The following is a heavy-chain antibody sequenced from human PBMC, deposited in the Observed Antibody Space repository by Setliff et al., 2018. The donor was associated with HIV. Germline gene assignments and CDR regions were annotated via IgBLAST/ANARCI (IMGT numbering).Heavy chain of an antibody. J-gene: IGHJ5*02. V-gene: IGHV3-21*04. Sequence: SGGSLRLSCAASGFIFSNYRMNWVRQAPGKGLEWVSSISSSSTDTFYADSVKGRFTISRDSSKSMLYLQMNSLRVEDTAVYYCAKTDRSSWLNPYNWFDPWGQGTLVTVSS. CDR3: AKTDRSSWLNPYNWFDP. D-gene: IGHD6-13*01. CDR1: GFIFSNYR. CDR2: ISSSSTDT.